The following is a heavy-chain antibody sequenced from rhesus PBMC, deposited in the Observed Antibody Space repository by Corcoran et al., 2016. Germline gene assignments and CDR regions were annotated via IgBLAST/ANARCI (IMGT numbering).Heavy chain of an antibody. CDR3: ARGTVLVVVAT. Sequence: QVQLQESGPGVVKPSETLSLTCAVSGGSISDSYRWSWIRQPPGKGLEWIGYIDGSSTSTNYNPSLKSRVTISKDTSKNQFSVKLSSVTAADTAVYYCARGTVLVVVATWGQGVLVTVSS. J-gene: IGHJ4*01. CDR1: GGSISDSYR. CDR2: IDGSSTST. V-gene: IGHV4S10*01. D-gene: IGHD2-21*01.